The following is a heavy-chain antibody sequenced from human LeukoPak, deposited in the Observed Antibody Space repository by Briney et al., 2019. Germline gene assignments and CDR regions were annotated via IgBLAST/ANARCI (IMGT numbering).Heavy chain of an antibody. D-gene: IGHD1-26*01. CDR2: IYTSGST. CDR1: GGPISSCY. CDR3: ARDYSGSYWEGYYFDY. V-gene: IGHV4-4*07. J-gene: IGHJ4*02. Sequence: SETLSLTCTVSGGPISSCYWSWIRQPAGRGLEWIGRIYTSGSTNYNPSLKSRVTMSVDTSKNQFSLKLSSVTAADTAVYYCARDYSGSYWEGYYFDYWGQGTLVTVSS.